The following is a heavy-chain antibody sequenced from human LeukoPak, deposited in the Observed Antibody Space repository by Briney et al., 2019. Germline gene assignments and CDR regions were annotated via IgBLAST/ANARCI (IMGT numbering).Heavy chain of an antibody. CDR2: ISSRSTTI. D-gene: IGHD1-20*01. J-gene: IGHJ4*02. V-gene: IGHV3-48*02. Sequence: QSGGSLRLSCAASGFTFSTYSMNWVRQAPGKGLEWVSYISSRSTTIYYADSAKGRFTISRDNAKNSMYLQMKSLRDEDTAVYYCARELPLRRITGTTDSWGQGTLVTVSS. CDR1: GFTFSTYS. CDR3: ARELPLRRITGTTDS.